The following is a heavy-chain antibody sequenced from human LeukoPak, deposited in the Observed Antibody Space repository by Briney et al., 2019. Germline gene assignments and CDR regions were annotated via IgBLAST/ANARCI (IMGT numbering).Heavy chain of an antibody. CDR2: IYSGGGT. J-gene: IGHJ4*02. V-gene: IGHV3-53*01. D-gene: IGHD3-10*01. CDR3: ASSGAMVRGVIPGY. CDR1: GFTVSSSY. Sequence: GGSLRLSCAASGFTVSSSYMSWVRQAPGKGLEWVSVIYSGGGTYYADSVKGRFTTSRDNSKNTLYLQMNSLRAEDTAMYYCASSGAMVRGVIPGYWGQGTLVTVSS.